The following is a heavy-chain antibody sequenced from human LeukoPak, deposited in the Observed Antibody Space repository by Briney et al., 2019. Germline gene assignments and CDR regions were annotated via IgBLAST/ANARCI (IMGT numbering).Heavy chain of an antibody. CDR3: ARSAMLDYYYYYMDV. CDR2: IRYDGSNK. Sequence: GGSLRLSCAASGFTFSSYGMHWVRQAPGKGLEWVAFIRYDGSNKYYADSVKGRFTISRDNSKNTLYLQMNSLRAEDTAVYYCARSAMLDYYYYYMDVWGKGTTVTVSS. J-gene: IGHJ6*03. V-gene: IGHV3-30*02. D-gene: IGHD5-18*01. CDR1: GFTFSSYG.